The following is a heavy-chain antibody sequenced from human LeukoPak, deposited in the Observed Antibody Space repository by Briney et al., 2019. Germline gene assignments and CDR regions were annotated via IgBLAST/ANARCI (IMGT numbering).Heavy chain of an antibody. CDR2: INGSGGST. CDR1: GFTFSSYA. J-gene: IGHJ4*02. Sequence: AGGSLRLSCAASGFTFSSYAMSWVRQAPGKGLESVSAINGSGGSTYYADSVKGRFTISRDNSKNTLYLQMNSLRAEETAVYYCAKSGYYTAMVTPFDYWGQGTLVTVSS. D-gene: IGHD5-18*01. V-gene: IGHV3-23*01. CDR3: AKSGYYTAMVTPFDY.